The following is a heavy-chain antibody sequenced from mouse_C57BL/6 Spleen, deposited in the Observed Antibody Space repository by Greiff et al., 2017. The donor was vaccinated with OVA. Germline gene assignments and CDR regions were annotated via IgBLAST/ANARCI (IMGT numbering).Heavy chain of an antibody. CDR2: ISYDGSN. D-gene: IGHD4-1*01. V-gene: IGHV3-6*01. Sequence: ESGPGLVKPSQSLSLTCSVTGYSITSGYYWNWIRQFPGNKLEWMGYISYDGSNNYNPSLKNLIAITRDTSKNQFFLKLNSVTTEDTATYYCAREDAGTNYWGQGTTLTVSS. CDR3: AREDAGTNY. CDR1: GYSITSGYY. J-gene: IGHJ2*01.